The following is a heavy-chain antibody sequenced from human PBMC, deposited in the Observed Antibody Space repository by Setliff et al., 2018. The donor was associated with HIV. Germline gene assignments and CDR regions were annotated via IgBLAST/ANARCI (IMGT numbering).Heavy chain of an antibody. CDR1: GGTFSSYA. CDR2: IIPILGIA. D-gene: IGHD3-22*01. Sequence: VKVSCKASGGTFSSYAISWVRQAPGQGLEWMGGIIPILGIANYAQKFQGRVTITADKSTSTAYMELSSLRSEDTAVYYCARGQVSPYYYDSSGYYFTDAFDIWGQGTMVT. CDR3: ARGQVSPYYYDSSGYYFTDAFDI. J-gene: IGHJ3*02. V-gene: IGHV1-69*10.